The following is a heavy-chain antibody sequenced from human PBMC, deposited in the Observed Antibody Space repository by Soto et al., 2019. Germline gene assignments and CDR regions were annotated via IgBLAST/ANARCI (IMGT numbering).Heavy chain of an antibody. J-gene: IGHJ6*03. V-gene: IGHV4-4*02. Sequence: SETLSLTCAVSGGSISSSNWWSWVRQPPGKGLEWIGEIYHSGSTNYNPSLKSRVTISVDKSKNQSSLKLSSVTAEDTAVYYCARDGVSAPYYYYMDVWGKGTTVTVSS. CDR1: GGSISSSNW. D-gene: IGHD3-16*01. CDR3: ARDGVSAPYYYYMDV. CDR2: IYHSGST.